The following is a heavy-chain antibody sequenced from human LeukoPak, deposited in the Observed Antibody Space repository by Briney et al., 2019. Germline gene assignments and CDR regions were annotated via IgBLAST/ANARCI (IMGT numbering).Heavy chain of an antibody. Sequence: PGGSLRLSCAASGFTFSSYAMSWVRQAPGKGLEWVSAISGSGGSTYYADSVKGRFTISRDNSKNTLYLQMNSLRAEDTAVYYCARSITMVRGAAYWGQGTLVTVSS. CDR3: ARSITMVRGAAY. J-gene: IGHJ4*02. CDR1: GFTFSSYA. V-gene: IGHV3-23*01. CDR2: ISGSGGST. D-gene: IGHD3-10*01.